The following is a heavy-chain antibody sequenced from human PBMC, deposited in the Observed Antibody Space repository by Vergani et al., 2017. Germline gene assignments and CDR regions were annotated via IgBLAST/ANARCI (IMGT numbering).Heavy chain of an antibody. D-gene: IGHD3-9*01. CDR3: ARGDYGILTGYRY. Sequence: QVQVVQSGAEVKKSGASVKVSCKTSGYTFSNYYMHWVRQAPGQGLEWMGIINPSGGHTNYAQKLQGRVTMTRDTSRSTVYMELSSLRAEDTAIYYCARGDYGILTGYRYWGQGTLVTVSA. V-gene: IGHV1-46*03. J-gene: IGHJ4*02. CDR2: INPSGGHT. CDR1: GYTFSNYY.